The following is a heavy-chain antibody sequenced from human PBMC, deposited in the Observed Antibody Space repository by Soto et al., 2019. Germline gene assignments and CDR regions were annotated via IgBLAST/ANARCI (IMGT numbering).Heavy chain of an antibody. J-gene: IGHJ5*02. V-gene: IGHV1-18*01. D-gene: IGHD2-2*01. CDR1: GYTFTSYG. Sequence: ASVKVSCKASGYTFTSYGISWVRQAPGQGLEWMGWISAYNGNTNYAQKLQGRVTMTTDTSTSTAYMELRSLRSDDTAVYYCARDRERAAAMLVGSWFDPWGQGTLVTVSS. CDR2: ISAYNGNT. CDR3: ARDRERAAAMLVGSWFDP.